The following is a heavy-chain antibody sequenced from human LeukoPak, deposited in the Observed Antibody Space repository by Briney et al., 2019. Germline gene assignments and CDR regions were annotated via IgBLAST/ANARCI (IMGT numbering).Heavy chain of an antibody. CDR3: ARDGPYAVGSGSLTYFDY. CDR1: GGSFSGYY. CDR2: INHSGST. D-gene: IGHD3-10*01. Sequence: LKPSETLSLTCAVYGGSFSGYYWSWIRQPPGKGLEWIGEINHSGSTNYNPSLKSRVTISVDTSKNQFSLKLSSVTAADTAVYYCARDGPYAVGSGSLTYFDYWGQGTLVTVSS. V-gene: IGHV4-34*01. J-gene: IGHJ4*02.